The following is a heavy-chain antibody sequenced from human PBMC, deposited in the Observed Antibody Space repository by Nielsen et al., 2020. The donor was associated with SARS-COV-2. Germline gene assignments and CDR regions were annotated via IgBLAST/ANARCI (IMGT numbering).Heavy chain of an antibody. CDR1: GFIVSSSY. Sequence: GESLKISCAASGFIVSSSYMSWVRQAPGKGLEWVSVIYSTGSTFYGDSVKGRFTISRDNSKNSLYLQMNSLRAEDTAVYYCARGGLYYYDSSGYKAYAFDIWGQGTMVTVSS. CDR3: ARGGLYYYDSSGYKAYAFDI. D-gene: IGHD3-22*01. V-gene: IGHV3-53*01. CDR2: IYSTGST. J-gene: IGHJ3*02.